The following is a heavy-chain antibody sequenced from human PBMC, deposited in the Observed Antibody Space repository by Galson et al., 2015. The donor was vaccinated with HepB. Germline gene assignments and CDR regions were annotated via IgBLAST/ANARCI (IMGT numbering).Heavy chain of an antibody. J-gene: IGHJ4*02. D-gene: IGHD3-9*01. V-gene: IGHV3-72*01. CDR3: ARTYYDILTGYPTPYYFDY. CDR1: GFTFSDHY. CDR2: TRNKANSYTT. Sequence: SLRLSCAASGFTFSDHYMDWVRQAPGKGLEWVGRTRNKANSYTTEYAASVKGGFTISRDDSKNSLYLQMNSLKTEDTAVYYCARTYYDILTGYPTPYYFDYWGQGTLVTVSS.